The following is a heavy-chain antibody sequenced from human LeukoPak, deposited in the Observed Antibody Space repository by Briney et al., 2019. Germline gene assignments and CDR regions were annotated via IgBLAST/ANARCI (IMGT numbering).Heavy chain of an antibody. Sequence: GGSLRLSCAASGFTFSSYWMHWVRQAPGKGLVWVSRINIDGSSTSYADSVKGRFTISRDNAKNSVYLHMNSLRAEDTALYYCARLSAYYYGSYFYYYMDVWGKGTTVTVSS. CDR3: ARLSAYYYGSYFYYYMDV. V-gene: IGHV3-74*01. J-gene: IGHJ6*03. D-gene: IGHD3-10*01. CDR2: INIDGSST. CDR1: GFTFSSYW.